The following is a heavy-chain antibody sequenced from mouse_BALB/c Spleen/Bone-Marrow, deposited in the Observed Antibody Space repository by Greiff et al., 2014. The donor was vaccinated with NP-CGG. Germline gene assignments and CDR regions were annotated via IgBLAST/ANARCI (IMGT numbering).Heavy chain of an antibody. CDR3: ARWLLPYYAMDY. Sequence: VKLQESGPELVKPGASVRISCKASGYTFTNYYIHWVKQRPGQGLEWIGWIYPVNVHANFNEKFRGKATLNADKSSSTAYMQLSSLTSEDSAVYFCARWLLPYYAMDYWGQGTSVTVSS. D-gene: IGHD2-3*01. V-gene: IGHV1S56*01. CDR2: IYPVNVHA. J-gene: IGHJ4*01. CDR1: GYTFTNYY.